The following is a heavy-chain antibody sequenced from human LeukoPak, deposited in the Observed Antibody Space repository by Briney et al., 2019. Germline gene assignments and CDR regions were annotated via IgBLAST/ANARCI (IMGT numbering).Heavy chain of an antibody. J-gene: IGHJ4*02. CDR2: IYYSGST. D-gene: IGHD6-19*01. CDR1: GGSISIGGYY. Sequence: SETLSLTCTVSGGSISIGGYYWGWIRQPPGKGLEWIGSIYYSGSTYYNPSLKSRVTISVDTSKNQFSLKLSSVTAADTAVYYCARRMYSSGWSPRIFDYWGQGTLVTVSS. CDR3: ARRMYSSGWSPRIFDY. V-gene: IGHV4-39*01.